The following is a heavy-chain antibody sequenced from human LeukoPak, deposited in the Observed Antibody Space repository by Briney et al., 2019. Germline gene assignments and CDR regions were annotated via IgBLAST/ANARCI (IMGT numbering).Heavy chain of an antibody. D-gene: IGHD2/OR15-2a*01. J-gene: IGHJ4*02. CDR3: ARAHTFSCNGGPCPFFLDY. CDR1: GFSFSSHW. V-gene: IGHV3-7*02. CDR2: IKGDGSEK. Sequence: GGSLRLSCAASGFSFSSHWMSWVRQAPGIGLQWVANIKGDGSEKYYLDSVKGRFTISRDNAKNSVYMQINSLRVEDTAVYYCARAHTFSCNGGPCPFFLDYWGQGTLVTVSS.